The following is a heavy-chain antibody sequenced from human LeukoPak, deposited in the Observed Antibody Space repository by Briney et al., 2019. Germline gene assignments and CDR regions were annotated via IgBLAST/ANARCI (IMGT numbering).Heavy chain of an antibody. Sequence: GGSLRLSCAASGFNFRTYSMNWARQAPGKGLEWVSYISSGSGTIYYAHSLKGRFTISRDNAKNSLYLQMNSLRDEDTAVYYCARGGLEWLSYWGQGTLVTVSS. D-gene: IGHD6-19*01. CDR1: GFNFRTYS. CDR3: ARGGLEWLSY. CDR2: ISSGSGTI. J-gene: IGHJ4*02. V-gene: IGHV3-48*02.